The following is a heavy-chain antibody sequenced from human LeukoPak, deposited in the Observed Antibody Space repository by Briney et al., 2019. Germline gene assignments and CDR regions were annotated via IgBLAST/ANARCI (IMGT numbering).Heavy chain of an antibody. CDR1: GFTFSSYS. CDR3: ARDVALRRTSRFDY. V-gene: IGHV3-21*01. Sequence: PGGSLRLSRAASGFTFSSYSMNWVRQAPGKGLEWVSSISSSSSYIYYADSVKGRFTISRDNAKNSLYLQMNSLRAENTAVYYCARDVALRRTSRFDYWGQGTLVTVSS. D-gene: IGHD2-2*01. CDR2: ISSSSSYI. J-gene: IGHJ4*02.